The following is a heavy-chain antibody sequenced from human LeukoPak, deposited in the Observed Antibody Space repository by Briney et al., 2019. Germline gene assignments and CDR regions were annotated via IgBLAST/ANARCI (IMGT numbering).Heavy chain of an antibody. CDR3: ARLPTVTFFDY. CDR2: IYHSGST. J-gene: IGHJ4*02. Sequence: KPSETLSLTCTVSGYSISSGYYWGWIRQPPGKGLEWIGSIYHSGSTYYNPSLKSRVTISVDTSKNQFSLKLSSVTAADTAVYYCARLPTVTFFDYWGQGTLVTVSS. V-gene: IGHV4-38-2*02. CDR1: GYSISSGYY. D-gene: IGHD4-17*01.